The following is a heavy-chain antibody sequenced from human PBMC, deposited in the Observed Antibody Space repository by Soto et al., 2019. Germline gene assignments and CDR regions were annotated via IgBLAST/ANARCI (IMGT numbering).Heavy chain of an antibody. CDR1: GFTFSDYY. CDR2: ISSSGSTI. D-gene: IGHD5-12*01. CDR3: ARDDRLHIAYGMDV. Sequence: GGSLRLSCAASGFTFSDYYMSWIRQAPGKGLEWVSYISSSGSTIYYADSVKGRFTISRDNAKNSLYLQMNSLRAEDTAVYYCARDDRLHIAYGMDVWGQGTTVTVSS. J-gene: IGHJ6*02. V-gene: IGHV3-11*01.